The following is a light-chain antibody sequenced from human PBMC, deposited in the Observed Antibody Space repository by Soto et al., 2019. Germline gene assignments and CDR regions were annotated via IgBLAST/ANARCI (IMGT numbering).Light chain of an antibody. CDR1: QSVSSSY. CDR3: QHYDSSPWT. J-gene: IGKJ1*01. V-gene: IGKV3-20*01. Sequence: EIVLTQSPGTLSLSPGERATLSCRASQSVSSSYLAWYQQKPGQAPRLLIYGASSRATGIPDRFSGSGSGTDFTLTISRLEPEDFAVYYCQHYDSSPWTFGQGTKVAIK. CDR2: GAS.